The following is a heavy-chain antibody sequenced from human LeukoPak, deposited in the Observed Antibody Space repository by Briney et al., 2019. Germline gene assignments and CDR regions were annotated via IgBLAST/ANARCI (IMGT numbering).Heavy chain of an antibody. J-gene: IGHJ4*02. CDR3: ATDYYDSSGYVDY. CDR2: MYYRGST. CDR1: GGSITSSSYY. Sequence: SETLSLTCTVSGGSITSSSYYWGWIRQPPGKGLEWIARMYYRGSTYYSPSLKSRVTVSVDTSKTQCSLTLSSVTAAETAVYYCATDYYDSSGYVDYWGQGTLVTVSS. D-gene: IGHD3-22*01. V-gene: IGHV4-39*07.